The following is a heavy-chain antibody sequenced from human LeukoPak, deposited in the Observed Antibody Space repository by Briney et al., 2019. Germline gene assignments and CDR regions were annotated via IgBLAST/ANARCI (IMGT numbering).Heavy chain of an antibody. Sequence: GGSLRLSCAASGFPFSSYWMSWVRQAPGKGLEWVANIKQDGSEKYYVDPVKGRFTISRDNAKNSLYLQMNSLRAEDTAVYCCARRRGSTSGSYYMDVWGKGTTVTVSS. CDR2: IKQDGSEK. V-gene: IGHV3-7*01. D-gene: IGHD2-2*01. CDR1: GFPFSSYW. CDR3: ARRRGSTSGSYYMDV. J-gene: IGHJ6*03.